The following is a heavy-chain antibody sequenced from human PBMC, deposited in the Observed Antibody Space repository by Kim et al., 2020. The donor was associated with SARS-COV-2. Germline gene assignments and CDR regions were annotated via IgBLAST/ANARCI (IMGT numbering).Heavy chain of an antibody. CDR3: ANRLAANH. J-gene: IGHJ5*02. Sequence: GGSLRLSCAASGFTFSDYAMNWVRQAPGKGLEWVSGISSGVGRSDYADSVKGRFTISRDNSKTMLYLQMNSLRAEDTAVYYCANRLAANHWGRGTLVTVSS. D-gene: IGHD3-22*01. V-gene: IGHV3-23*01. CDR1: GFTFSDYA. CDR2: ISSGVGRS.